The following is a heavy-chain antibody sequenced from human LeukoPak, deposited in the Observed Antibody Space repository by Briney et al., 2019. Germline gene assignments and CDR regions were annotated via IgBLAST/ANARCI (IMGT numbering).Heavy chain of an antibody. CDR2: ISGGGDIT. J-gene: IGHJ4*02. CDR1: GFTVSSNY. CDR3: AKEQVVSPPWVSYFDY. Sequence: GGSLRLSCAASGFTVSSNYMSWVRQAPGKGLERVSVISGGGDITYYADSVKGRFTISRDNSENTVYLQMNSLRAEDTAVYYCAKEQVVSPPWVSYFDYWGQGTLVTVSS. D-gene: IGHD1-26*01. V-gene: IGHV3-23*01.